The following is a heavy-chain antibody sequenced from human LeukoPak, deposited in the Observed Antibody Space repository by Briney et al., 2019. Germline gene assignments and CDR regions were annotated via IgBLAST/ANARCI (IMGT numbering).Heavy chain of an antibody. CDR3: ARPPPTYYYDSSASYDAFDI. J-gene: IGHJ3*02. D-gene: IGHD3-22*01. V-gene: IGHV5-51*01. CDR2: IYPGDSDT. Sequence: GESLKISCKGSGYRFTTYWIGWVRQMPGKGLEWMGIIYPGDSDTRYSPSFQGQVTISADKSISTAYLQWSSLKASDTAMYYCARPPPTYYYDSSASYDAFDIWGQGTMVTVSS. CDR1: GYRFTTYW.